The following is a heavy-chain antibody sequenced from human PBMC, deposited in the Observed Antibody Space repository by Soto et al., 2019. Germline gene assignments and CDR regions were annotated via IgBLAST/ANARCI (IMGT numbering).Heavy chain of an antibody. CDR2: ISAYNGNI. Sequence: QVQLVQSGAEVKKPGASVKVSCKAPGYIFPSCTISWVRQAPGQGLERMGWISAYNGNIKDAQKFQGRFTMTTDTSTSTAYMEMRSLTSDDTAMYYGAIANYADNDYWGQGTLVTVSS. CDR3: AIANYADNDY. V-gene: IGHV1-18*01. J-gene: IGHJ4*02. D-gene: IGHD4-17*01. CDR1: GYIFPSCT.